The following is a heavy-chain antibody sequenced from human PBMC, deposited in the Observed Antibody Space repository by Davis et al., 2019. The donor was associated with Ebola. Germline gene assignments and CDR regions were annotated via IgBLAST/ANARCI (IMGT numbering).Heavy chain of an antibody. V-gene: IGHV4-61*01. Sequence: SETLSLTCPVSGDSIRSGSYYWSWLRRPPGQGLEWIGYIYFSGSTSYNPSLESRATISIDASKNQFFLKLNSVANADTAVYYCARGPTGSFGPWGQGTLVTVSS. CDR1: GDSIRSGSYY. CDR2: IYFSGST. D-gene: IGHD1-26*01. J-gene: IGHJ5*02. CDR3: ARGPTGSFGP.